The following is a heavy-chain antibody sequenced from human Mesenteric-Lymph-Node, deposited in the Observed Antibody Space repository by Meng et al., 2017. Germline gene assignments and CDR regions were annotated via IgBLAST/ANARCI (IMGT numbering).Heavy chain of an antibody. Sequence: GGSLRLSCAGSGFTFSSYVMTWVRQAPGRGLEWVSTITRSGHSTYYADSVKGRFTISRDNAKNSLYLQMNTLRAEDTAVYYCARDPGWGSLDYWGQGTLVTVSS. CDR3: ARDPGWGSLDY. J-gene: IGHJ4*02. CDR2: ITRSGHST. D-gene: IGHD7-27*01. V-gene: IGHV3-23*01. CDR1: GFTFSSYV.